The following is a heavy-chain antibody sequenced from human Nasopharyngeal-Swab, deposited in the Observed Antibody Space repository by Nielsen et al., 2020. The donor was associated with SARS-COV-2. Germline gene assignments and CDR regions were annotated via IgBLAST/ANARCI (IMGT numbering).Heavy chain of an antibody. CDR2: VYHTGNT. V-gene: IGHV4-59*02. CDR1: GVSVKSYY. D-gene: IGHD1-26*01. J-gene: IGHJ2*01. Sequence: SETLSLTCTVSGVSVKSYYWTWIRQPPGKGLEWIGYVYHTGNTDHHPALRSRVAMSVDTSKNQVSLKLTSVTAADTAVYYCARRNRLASPGAHFDLWGRGTLVTVSS. CDR3: ARRNRLASPGAHFDL.